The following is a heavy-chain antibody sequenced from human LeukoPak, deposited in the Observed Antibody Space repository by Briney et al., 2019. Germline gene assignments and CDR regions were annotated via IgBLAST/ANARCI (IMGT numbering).Heavy chain of an antibody. CDR1: GGSISSGTFS. Sequence: SETLSLNCTVSGGSISSGTFSWGWIRQPPGKGLEWIGYIYYSGSTNYNPSLKSRVTISVDTSKNQFSLKLSSVTAADTAVYYCARDRRWLRGSYGMDVWGQGTTVTVSS. V-gene: IGHV4-61*01. D-gene: IGHD5-12*01. CDR2: IYYSGST. CDR3: ARDRRWLRGSYGMDV. J-gene: IGHJ6*02.